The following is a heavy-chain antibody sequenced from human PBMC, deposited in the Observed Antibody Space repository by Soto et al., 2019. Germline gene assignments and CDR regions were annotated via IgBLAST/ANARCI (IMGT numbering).Heavy chain of an antibody. CDR2: VNTDGSAT. Sequence: PGRYLRLSCAASGFPFSRSFMHWVRQAPGKGLVWVARVNTDGSATVYAGSVKGRFTISRDNVRNTVSLEMNDLRAEDTAVYFCVSEPGGFISTWSFLFDSCGEGSLVTVSS. D-gene: IGHD2-2*01. V-gene: IGHV3-74*01. CDR1: GFPFSRSF. J-gene: IGHJ4*02. CDR3: VSEPGGFISTWSFLFDS.